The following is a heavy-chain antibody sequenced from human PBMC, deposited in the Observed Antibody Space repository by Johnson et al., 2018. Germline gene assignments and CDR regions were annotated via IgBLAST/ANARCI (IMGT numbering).Heavy chain of an antibody. D-gene: IGHD5-18*01. Sequence: QVQLQESGPGLVKPSQTLSLTCTVSGDSISSGSYYWSWIRQPAGKGLDWIGRIYTSGSTTYNPSLKSRVAISMDTSKNQFSRKLSSVTAADTAVYYCARECDTAMANWAFDIWGQGTMVTVSS. J-gene: IGHJ3*02. V-gene: IGHV4-61*02. CDR3: ARECDTAMANWAFDI. CDR2: IYTSGST. CDR1: GDSISSGSYY.